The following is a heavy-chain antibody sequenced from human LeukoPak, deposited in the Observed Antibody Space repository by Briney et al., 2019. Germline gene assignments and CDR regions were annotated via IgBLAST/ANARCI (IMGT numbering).Heavy chain of an antibody. CDR2: INHSGST. D-gene: IGHD6-13*01. CDR1: GGSFSGYY. J-gene: IGHJ6*03. Sequence: SETLSLTCAVYGGSFSGYYWSWIRQPPGKGLEWIGEINHSGSTNYNPSLKSRVTISVDTSKNQFSLKLSSVTAADTAVYYCARGSVYSSSWYNYYYYYCMDVWGKGTTVTVSS. V-gene: IGHV4-34*01. CDR3: ARGSVYSSSWYNYYYYYCMDV.